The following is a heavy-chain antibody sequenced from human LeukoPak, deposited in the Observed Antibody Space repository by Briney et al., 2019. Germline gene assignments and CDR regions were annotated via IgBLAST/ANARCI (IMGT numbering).Heavy chain of an antibody. D-gene: IGHD6-13*01. V-gene: IGHV3-23*01. CDR1: GFTFSSYA. CDR3: AKVVSSSWYGTGAFDI. Sequence: TGGSLRLSCAASGFTFSSYAMSWVRQAPGKGLEWVSAISGSGDSTYYADSVKGRFTISRGNSKNTLYLQMNSLRAEDTAVYYCAKVVSSSWYGTGAFDIWGQGTMVTVSS. J-gene: IGHJ3*02. CDR2: ISGSGDST.